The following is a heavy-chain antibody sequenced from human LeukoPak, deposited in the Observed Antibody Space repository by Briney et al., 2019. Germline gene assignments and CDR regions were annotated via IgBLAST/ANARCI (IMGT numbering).Heavy chain of an antibody. CDR1: GFTFSTYW. D-gene: IGHD4-23*01. V-gene: IGHV3-7*01. CDR3: ARDYGGRLGYFDY. Sequence: GGSLRLSRAASGFTFSTYWMSWVRQLPGKGLQWVANINEDGSEKDYVDSVKGRFTISRDNAKNSLCLQMDSLRAEDTAVYYCARDYGGRLGYFDYWGQGTLVTVSS. CDR2: INEDGSEK. J-gene: IGHJ4*02.